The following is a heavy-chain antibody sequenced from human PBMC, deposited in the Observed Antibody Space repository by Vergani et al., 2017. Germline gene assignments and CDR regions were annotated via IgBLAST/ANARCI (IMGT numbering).Heavy chain of an antibody. CDR2: IYYSGST. V-gene: IGHV4-39*01. CDR3: ARHSTVEWLVKLGWIDP. Sequence: QLQLQESGPGLVKPSATLSLTCSVSGASIRSSNYYWGWIRQPPGKGLGWIASIYYSGSTYYNPSLKSRVTISVDTSKHQFSLKLSSVTAADTAVYFCARHSTVEWLVKLGWIDPWGQGILVTVSS. J-gene: IGHJ5*02. D-gene: IGHD6-19*01. CDR1: GASIRSSNYY.